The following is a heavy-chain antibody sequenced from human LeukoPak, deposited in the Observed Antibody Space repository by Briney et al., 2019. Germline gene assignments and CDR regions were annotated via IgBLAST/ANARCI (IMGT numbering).Heavy chain of an antibody. CDR2: IYYSGST. D-gene: IGHD2-2*01. CDR3: ARSIRVVPAAMAFDY. Sequence: SETLSLTCTVSGGSISSYYWSWIRQPPGKGLEWIGYIYYSGSTNYNPSLKSRVTISVDTSKDQFSLKLSSVTAADTAVYYCARSIRVVPAAMAFDYWGQGTLVTVSS. V-gene: IGHV4-59*01. CDR1: GGSISSYY. J-gene: IGHJ4*02.